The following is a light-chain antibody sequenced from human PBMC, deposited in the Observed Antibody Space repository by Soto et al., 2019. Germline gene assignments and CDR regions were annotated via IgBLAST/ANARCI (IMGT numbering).Light chain of an antibody. V-gene: IGKV3-15*01. CDR1: QSVSSN. CDR3: QQYKNWPYT. J-gene: IGKJ2*01. CDR2: GAS. Sequence: EIVMTQSPATLSVSPGERATLSCRASQSVSSNLAWYQQKPGQAPRLLIYGASTRATGIPARFSGSGSGTEFTLTIRRLQAEDFAVYYCQQYKNWPYTFGQGTKLEIK.